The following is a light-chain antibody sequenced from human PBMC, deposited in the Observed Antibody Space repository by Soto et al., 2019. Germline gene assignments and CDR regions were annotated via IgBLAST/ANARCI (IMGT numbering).Light chain of an antibody. CDR2: DVS. J-gene: IGLJ1*01. Sequence: QSALTQPASVSGSPGQSITISCTGTSSDVGGYDYVSWYQQHPGKAPKLMIYDVSNRPSGVSTRFSGSRSGNTASLTISGLQAEDEADYYCSSYTNINTSFGTGTKVTVL. CDR1: SSDVGGYDY. CDR3: SSYTNINTS. V-gene: IGLV2-14*01.